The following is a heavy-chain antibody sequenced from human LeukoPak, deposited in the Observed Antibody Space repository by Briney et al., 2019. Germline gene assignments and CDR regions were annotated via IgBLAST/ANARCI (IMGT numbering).Heavy chain of an antibody. Sequence: ASVKVSCKASGYTFTGYYMHWVRQAPGQGLEWMGRINPNSGGTNYAQKFQGRVTMTRDTSISTAYMELSRLRSDDTAVYYCARVKSAYGSGSYSIYDAFDIWGPGTMVTVSS. J-gene: IGHJ3*02. CDR3: ARVKSAYGSGSYSIYDAFDI. D-gene: IGHD3-10*01. V-gene: IGHV1-2*06. CDR2: INPNSGGT. CDR1: GYTFTGYY.